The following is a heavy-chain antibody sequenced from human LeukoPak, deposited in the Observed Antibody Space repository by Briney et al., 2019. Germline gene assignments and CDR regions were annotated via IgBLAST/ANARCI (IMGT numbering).Heavy chain of an antibody. CDR2: ISTYTGYS. V-gene: IGHV1-18*01. CDR3: AKNSSGGYSDY. CDR1: GYTFTSSG. D-gene: IGHD6-19*01. J-gene: IGHJ4*02. Sequence: ASAKVSCKASGYTFTSSGISWVRQAPRQGLEWMGWISTYTGYSKYAQNLQGRVTMTADTSTSTAYMELSSLRSDDTAVYYCAKNSSGGYSDYWGQGTLVTVSS.